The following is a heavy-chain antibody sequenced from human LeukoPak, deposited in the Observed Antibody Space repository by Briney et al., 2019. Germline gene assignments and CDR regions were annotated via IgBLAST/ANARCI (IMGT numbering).Heavy chain of an antibody. CDR3: AKRGLQYPPGNYYYMEV. J-gene: IGHJ6*03. CDR2: ISGSGFDT. Sequence: PGGSLRLSCAASGFTFNTYAMIWVRQAPGKGLEWVSSISGSGFDTYYADSGKGRFTISRDNSKNTLYLQLNTLRAEDTAVYYCAKRGLQYPPGNYYYMEVWGKGTTVTVSS. CDR1: GFTFNTYA. D-gene: IGHD4-11*01. V-gene: IGHV3-23*01.